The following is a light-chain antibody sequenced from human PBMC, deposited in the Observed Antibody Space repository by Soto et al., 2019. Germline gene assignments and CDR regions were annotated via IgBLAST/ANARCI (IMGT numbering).Light chain of an antibody. Sequence: EIVLTQSPGTLCLSPGERATLSCRASQSVSSSYLAWYQQKPGQAPRLLIHGASTRATGIPDRFSGSGSGAEFTLTISSLHSEDFAVYYCQKYNNWPAITFGQGTRLEIK. V-gene: IGKV3-15*01. CDR1: QSVSSSY. CDR2: GAS. CDR3: QKYNNWPAIT. J-gene: IGKJ5*01.